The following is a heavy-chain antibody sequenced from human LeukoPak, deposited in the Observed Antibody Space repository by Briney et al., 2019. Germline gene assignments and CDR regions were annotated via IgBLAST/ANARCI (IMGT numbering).Heavy chain of an antibody. CDR2: IYYSGST. CDR3: ARYVWGSYPTFEDY. Sequence: PSETLSLTCSVSSGSISSYYWSWIRQPPGKGLEWIGYIYYSGSTNYNPSLKSRFTISVDTSKKQFSLKLSSVTAADTAVYYCARYVWGSYPTFEDYWGQGTLVTVSS. V-gene: IGHV4-59*01. D-gene: IGHD3-16*02. J-gene: IGHJ4*02. CDR1: SGSISSYY.